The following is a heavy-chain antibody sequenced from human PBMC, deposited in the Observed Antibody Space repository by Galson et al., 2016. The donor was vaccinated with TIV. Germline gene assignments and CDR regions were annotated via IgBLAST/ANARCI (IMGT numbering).Heavy chain of an antibody. CDR3: ARGWRPFYNYYYAMDV. CDR2: INWHGNAV. CDR1: GFTFDEYP. Sequence: SLRLSCAASGFTFDEYPMHWVRQPPGKGPQWVSSINWHGNAVVYADSVKGRFTVSRDNSKNSLYLQMNSLRAEDTAVYYCARGWRPFYNYYYAMDVWGPGATVTVSS. D-gene: IGHD2-15*01. V-gene: IGHV3-9*01. J-gene: IGHJ6*02.